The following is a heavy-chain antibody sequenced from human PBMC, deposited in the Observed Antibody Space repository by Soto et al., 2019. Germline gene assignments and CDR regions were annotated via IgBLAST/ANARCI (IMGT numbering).Heavy chain of an antibody. CDR3: ATKYYDDSSGYSAYDAMDV. Sequence: ASVKVSCKASGYTFTGHYMHWVRQAPGQGLEWMGWINANSVGTNYAQKFQDRVTMTRDTSITTAYMELSRLRYDDTAVYYCATKYYDDSSGYSAYDAMDVWGQGTTVTVSS. D-gene: IGHD3-22*01. CDR1: GYTFTGHY. CDR2: INANSVGT. J-gene: IGHJ6*02. V-gene: IGHV1-2*02.